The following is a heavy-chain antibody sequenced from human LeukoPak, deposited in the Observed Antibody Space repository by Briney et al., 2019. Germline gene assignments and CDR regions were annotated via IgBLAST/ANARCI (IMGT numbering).Heavy chain of an antibody. CDR3: ARDFEIQQQLVLDQYYFDY. CDR1: GYTFTGYY. J-gene: IGHJ4*02. V-gene: IGHV1-2*02. Sequence: ASVKVSCKASGYTFTGYYMHWVRQAPGQGLEWMGWINPNSGGTNYAQKFQGRVTMTRDTSISTAYMELSRLRSDDTAVYYCARDFEIQQQLVLDQYYFDYWGQGTLVTVSS. D-gene: IGHD6-13*01. CDR2: INPNSGGT.